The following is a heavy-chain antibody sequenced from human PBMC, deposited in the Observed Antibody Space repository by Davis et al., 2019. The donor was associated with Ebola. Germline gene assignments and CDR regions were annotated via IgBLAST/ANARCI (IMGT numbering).Heavy chain of an antibody. Sequence: PGGSLRLSCAASGFTFSSYWMSWVRQAPGKGLEWVANIKQDGSEKYYVDSVKGRFTISRDNAKNSLYLQMNSLRAEDTAVYYCAREFRAAAAGKLGWFDPWGQGTLVTVSS. J-gene: IGHJ5*02. CDR2: IKQDGSEK. V-gene: IGHV3-7*01. CDR1: GFTFSSYW. CDR3: AREFRAAAAGKLGWFDP. D-gene: IGHD6-13*01.